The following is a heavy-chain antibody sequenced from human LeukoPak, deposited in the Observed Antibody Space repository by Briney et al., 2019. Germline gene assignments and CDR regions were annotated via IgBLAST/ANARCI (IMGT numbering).Heavy chain of an antibody. V-gene: IGHV3-23*01. J-gene: IGHJ5*02. CDR3: AKLPLWFGVQWFDP. CDR2: ISGSGGST. CDR1: GFTFSSYA. D-gene: IGHD3-10*01. Sequence: GGSLRLSCAASGFTFSSYAMSWVRQAPGKGLEWVSVISGSGGSTHYAGSMRGRFTISRDNSENTLYLQMDSLRADDTAVYYCAKLPLWFGVQWFDPWGQGTLVTVSS.